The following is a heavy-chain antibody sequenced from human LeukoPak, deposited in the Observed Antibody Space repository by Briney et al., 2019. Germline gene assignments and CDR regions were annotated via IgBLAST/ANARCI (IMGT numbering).Heavy chain of an antibody. CDR3: ARGAGQEWLSDYFDY. J-gene: IGHJ4*02. CDR1: GFTFSSYD. D-gene: IGHD3-3*01. CDR2: ISYDGSNK. Sequence: GGSLRLSCAASGFTFSSYDMHWVRQAPGKGLEWVAVISYDGSNKYYADSVKGRFTISRDNSKNTLYLQMNSLRAEDTAVYYCARGAGQEWLSDYFDYWGQGTLVTVSS. V-gene: IGHV3-30*01.